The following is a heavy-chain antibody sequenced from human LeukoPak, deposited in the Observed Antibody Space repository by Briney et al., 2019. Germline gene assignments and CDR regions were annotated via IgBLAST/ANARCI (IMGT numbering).Heavy chain of an antibody. D-gene: IGHD1-26*01. CDR2: IYFSGST. CDR3: VRGGIVGTTARVPLFDY. V-gene: IGHV4-59*13. J-gene: IGHJ4*02. Sequence: PSETLSLTCTVSGVSISSYYWSWLRQPPGKGLEWIGYIYFSGSTNYDPSLKSRVTMSVNTSKNQFSLKLSSLTAADTAVYYCVRGGIVGTTARVPLFDYWGQGTLVTVSS. CDR1: GVSISSYY.